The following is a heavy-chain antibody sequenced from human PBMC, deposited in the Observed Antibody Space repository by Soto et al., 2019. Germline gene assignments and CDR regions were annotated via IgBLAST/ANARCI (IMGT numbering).Heavy chain of an antibody. D-gene: IGHD5-18*01. CDR3: ARDSTDTAMDPFYYYGMDV. J-gene: IGHJ6*02. CDR2: ISSSSSYM. V-gene: IGHV3-21*01. Sequence: GGSRRLSCAASRFTFSSYSMNWVRQAPGKGLEWVSSISSSSSYMYYADSVKGRFTISRDNAKNSLYLQMNSLRAEDTAVYYCARDSTDTAMDPFYYYGMDVWGQGTTVTVSS. CDR1: RFTFSSYS.